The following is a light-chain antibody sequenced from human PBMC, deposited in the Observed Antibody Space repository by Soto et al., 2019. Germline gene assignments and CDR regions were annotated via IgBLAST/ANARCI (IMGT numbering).Light chain of an antibody. Sequence: EIVLTQSPATLSLSPGERATLSCRASQSVSSYLAWYQQKPGQAPRLLIYDASNRATGIPARFSSSGSGTDFTLTISSLEPDDFAVYYCQQRSNWPPMYTFGQGTKLEIK. V-gene: IGKV3-11*01. CDR1: QSVSSY. CDR3: QQRSNWPPMYT. CDR2: DAS. J-gene: IGKJ2*01.